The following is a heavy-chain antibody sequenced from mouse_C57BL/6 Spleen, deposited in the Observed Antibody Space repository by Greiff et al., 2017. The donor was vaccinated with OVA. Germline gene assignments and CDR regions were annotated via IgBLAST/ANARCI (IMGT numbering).Heavy chain of an antibody. CDR3: TVNPYGNYYYAMDY. CDR1: GFTFSNYW. Sequence: EVKLMESGGGLVQPGGSMKLSCVASGFTFSNYWMNWVRQSPEKGLEWVAQIRLKSDNYATHYAESVKGRFTISRDDSKSSVYLQMNNLRAEDTGIYYCTVNPYGNYYYAMDYWGQGTSVTVSS. J-gene: IGHJ4*01. V-gene: IGHV6-3*01. CDR2: IRLKSDNYAT. D-gene: IGHD2-1*01.